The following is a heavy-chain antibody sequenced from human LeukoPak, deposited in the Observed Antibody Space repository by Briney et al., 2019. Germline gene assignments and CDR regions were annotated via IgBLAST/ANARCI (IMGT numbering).Heavy chain of an antibody. CDR1: GFIFSYYG. V-gene: IGHV3-23*01. D-gene: IGHD6-19*01. CDR3: AKDLVIRYSSGWFFDY. J-gene: IGHJ4*02. Sequence: GGSLRLSCEVSGFIFSYYGMNWVRQAPGKGLEWVSAISGSGGSTYYADSVKGRFTISRDNSKNTLYLQMNSLRAEDTAVYYCAKDLVIRYSSGWFFDYWGQGTLVTVSS. CDR2: ISGSGGST.